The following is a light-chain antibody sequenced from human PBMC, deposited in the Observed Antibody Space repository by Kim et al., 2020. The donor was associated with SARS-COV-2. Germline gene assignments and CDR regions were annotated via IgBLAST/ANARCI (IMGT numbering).Light chain of an antibody. CDR2: DAF. J-gene: IGKJ4*01. CDR3: QQHYIYPLT. V-gene: IGKV1-8*01. Sequence: AATGDRVTISCRASQDISNSLAWYQQKPGKAPELLIYDAFTLQSGGSPRFSGRRAGTDFTLTISSLQSEDFATYYCQQHYIYPLTFGGGTKGDIK. CDR1: QDISNS.